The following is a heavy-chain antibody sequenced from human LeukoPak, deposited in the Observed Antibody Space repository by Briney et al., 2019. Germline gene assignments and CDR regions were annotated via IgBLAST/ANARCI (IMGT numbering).Heavy chain of an antibody. J-gene: IGHJ3*02. CDR1: GYTFNGYY. Sequence: ASVKVSCKASGYTFNGYYMHWVRQAPGQGLEWMGWINPNSGGTNYAQKFQGRVTMTRDTSISTAYMELSRLRSDDTAVYYCARSEYTTDYYYPHTFDIWGQGTMVTVSS. CDR2: INPNSGGT. D-gene: IGHD3-9*01. V-gene: IGHV1-2*02. CDR3: ARSEYTTDYYYPHTFDI.